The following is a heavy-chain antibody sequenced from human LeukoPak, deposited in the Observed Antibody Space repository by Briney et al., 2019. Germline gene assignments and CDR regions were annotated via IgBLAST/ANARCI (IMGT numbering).Heavy chain of an antibody. CDR3: ARDDGDYVPNYFDY. Sequence: PGGSLRLSCAASGFTFSSYAMHWVRQAPGKGLEWVAVISYDGSNKYYADSVKGRFTISRDNAKNSLYLQMNSLRAEDTAVYYCARDDGDYVPNYFDYWGQGTLVTVSS. J-gene: IGHJ4*02. D-gene: IGHD4-17*01. V-gene: IGHV3-30-3*01. CDR2: ISYDGSNK. CDR1: GFTFSSYA.